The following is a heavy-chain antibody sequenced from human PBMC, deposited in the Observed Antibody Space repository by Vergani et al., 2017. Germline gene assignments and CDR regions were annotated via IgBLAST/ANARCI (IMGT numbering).Heavy chain of an antibody. Sequence: QVQLVESGGGVVQPGRSLRLSCAASGFTFSSYGMHWVRQAPGKGLEWVAVISYDGSNKYYADSVKGRFTISRENSKSTLYLQMNSLRAEDTAVYYCAKDPLAAVAACDNXFDPWGQGTLVTVSS. CDR3: AKDPLAAVAACDNXFDP. CDR2: ISYDGSNK. J-gene: IGHJ5*02. V-gene: IGHV3-30*18. D-gene: IGHD4-23*01. CDR1: GFTFSSYG.